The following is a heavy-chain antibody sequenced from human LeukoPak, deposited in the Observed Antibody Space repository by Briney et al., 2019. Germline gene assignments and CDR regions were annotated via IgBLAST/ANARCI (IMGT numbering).Heavy chain of an antibody. J-gene: IGHJ3*02. V-gene: IGHV1-18*01. CDR1: GYTFTSYA. Sequence: ASVKVSCKASGYTFTSYAISWVRQAPGQGLEWMGWIGVYNGNTDYAQKLQGRVTMTTDTSTSTTYMELRSLGSDDTAVYYCARDPYDTDAFDIWGQGTMVTVSS. CDR3: ARDPYDTDAFDI. CDR2: IGVYNGNT. D-gene: IGHD3-22*01.